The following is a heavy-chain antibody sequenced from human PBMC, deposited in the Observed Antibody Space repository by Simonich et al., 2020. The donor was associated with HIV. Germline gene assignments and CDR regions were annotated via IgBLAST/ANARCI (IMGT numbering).Heavy chain of an antibody. V-gene: IGHV4-59*12. D-gene: IGHD6-19*01. CDR3: ARGRPPGFSNGWYHFDF. CDR1: GGSISSDY. CDR2: IYYSGRT. J-gene: IGHJ4*02. Sequence: QVQLQELGPGLVKPSETLSLRCTVSGGSISSDYWSWIRQPPGKGLEWIGYIYYSGRTNSNPSLKSRVTMSVDTSKNQVSPKLGSVTAADTAMYYCARGRPPGFSNGWYHFDFWGQGTLVTVSP.